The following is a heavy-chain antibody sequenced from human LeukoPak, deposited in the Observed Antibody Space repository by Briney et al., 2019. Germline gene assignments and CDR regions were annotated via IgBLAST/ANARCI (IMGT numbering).Heavy chain of an antibody. Sequence: SETLSLTCTVSGGSISSGDYYWSWIRQPPGKGLEWIGYIYYSGTTYYNPSLKSRVTISVDTSKNQFSLKLPSVTAADTAVYFCARGPYGSGSYYWGQGTLVIVSS. CDR2: IYYSGTT. V-gene: IGHV4-30-4*01. CDR3: ARGPYGSGSYY. CDR1: GGSISSGDYY. J-gene: IGHJ4*02. D-gene: IGHD3-10*01.